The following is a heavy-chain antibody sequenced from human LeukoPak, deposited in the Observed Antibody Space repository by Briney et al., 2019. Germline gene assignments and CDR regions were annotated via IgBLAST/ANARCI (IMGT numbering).Heavy chain of an antibody. CDR2: ISPSGST. V-gene: IGHV4-34*01. CDR1: GGSFSAFY. D-gene: IGHD1-1*01. Sequence: SETPSLTCGVYGGSFSAFYWTWIRQPPGEGLEWIGEISPSGSTNYNPSLKSRVTISVDSSQIQFSLRVSSVTAADTAVYFCAGIEMATTKFAYWGQGALVTVSS. CDR3: AGIEMATTKFAY. J-gene: IGHJ4*02.